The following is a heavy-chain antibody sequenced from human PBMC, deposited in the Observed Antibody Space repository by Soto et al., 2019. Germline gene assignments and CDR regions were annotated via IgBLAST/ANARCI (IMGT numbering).Heavy chain of an antibody. Sequence: QVQLVQSGAEVKKPGASVKVSCKASGYTFTSYDINWVRQATGQGLEWMGWMNPNSGNTGYAQKCQGRVTMTRNTSISTAYMELSSLRSEDTAVYYCARVGSSSWYVTFYYYYYGMDVWGQGTTVTVSS. D-gene: IGHD6-13*01. CDR2: MNPNSGNT. J-gene: IGHJ6*02. CDR3: ARVGSSSWYVTFYYYYYGMDV. V-gene: IGHV1-8*01. CDR1: GYTFTSYD.